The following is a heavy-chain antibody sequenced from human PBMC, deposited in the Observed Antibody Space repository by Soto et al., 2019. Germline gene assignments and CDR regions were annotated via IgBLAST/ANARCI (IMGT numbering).Heavy chain of an antibody. D-gene: IGHD6-19*01. Sequence: QLQPQESGPGLVKPSETLSLTCTVSGGSISSSSYYWGWIRQPPGKGLEWIGSIYYSGSTYYNPSLKSRVTISVDTSKNQFSLKLSSVTAADTAVYYCARTRAVWFDPWGQGTLVTVSS. CDR3: ARTRAVWFDP. CDR1: GGSISSSSYY. J-gene: IGHJ5*02. CDR2: IYYSGST. V-gene: IGHV4-39*01.